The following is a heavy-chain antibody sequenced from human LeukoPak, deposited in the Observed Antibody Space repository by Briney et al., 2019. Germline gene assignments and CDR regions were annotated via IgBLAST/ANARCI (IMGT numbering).Heavy chain of an antibody. CDR2: INSDGSST. CDR1: GFTFSNYW. CDR3: ARVAPSMDV. J-gene: IGHJ6*04. V-gene: IGHV3-74*01. Sequence: GGSLRLSCAASGFTFSNYWMHWVRHAPGKGLVWVSRINSDGSSTSYADSAKGRFTISRDNAKNTVYLQMNSLRAEDTAVYYCARVAPSMDVWGKGTTVTVSS.